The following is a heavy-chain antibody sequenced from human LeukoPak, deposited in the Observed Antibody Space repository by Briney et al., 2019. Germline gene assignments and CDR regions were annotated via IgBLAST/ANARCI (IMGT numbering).Heavy chain of an antibody. CDR1: GFTFSSYW. CDR2: IKQDGSEK. J-gene: IGHJ4*02. D-gene: IGHD6-13*01. CDR3: ARDSSSWLTSLYYFDY. Sequence: GGSLRLSCAASGFTFSSYWMSWVRQAPGKGLEWVANIKQDGSEKYYVYSVKGRFTISRDNAKNSLYLQMNSLRAEDTAVYYCARDSSSWLTSLYYFDYWGQGTLVTVSS. V-gene: IGHV3-7*01.